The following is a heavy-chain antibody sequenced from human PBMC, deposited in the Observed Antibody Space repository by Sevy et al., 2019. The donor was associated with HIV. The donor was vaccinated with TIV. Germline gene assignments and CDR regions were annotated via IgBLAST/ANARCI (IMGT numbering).Heavy chain of an antibody. CDR3: AKALNPALESMLQVNLRTLKGFDV. V-gene: IGHV3-23*01. CDR1: GFTFNTHA. CDR2: ISGPGYNT. D-gene: IGHD2-8*01. Sequence: GGSLRLSCAASGFTFNTHAMNWVRQAPGKGLEWVSTISGPGYNTYYADSVKGRFTISRDNSQNTLHLQMNSLRADDTAVYYWAKALNPALESMLQVNLRTLKGFDVWGLGTMVTVSS. J-gene: IGHJ3*01.